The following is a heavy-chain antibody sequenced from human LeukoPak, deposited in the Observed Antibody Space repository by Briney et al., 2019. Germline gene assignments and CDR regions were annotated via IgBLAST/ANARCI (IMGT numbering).Heavy chain of an antibody. CDR3: AKAGHQARARGVTGYYFDY. D-gene: IGHD3-10*01. Sequence: PGGSLRLSCAASGFTFSSYAMSWVRQAPGKGLEWVSAISGSGGSTYYADSVKGRFTISRDNSKNTLYLQMNSLRAEDTAVYYCAKAGHQARARGVTGYYFDYWGQGTLVTVSS. V-gene: IGHV3-23*01. CDR1: GFTFSSYA. CDR2: ISGSGGST. J-gene: IGHJ4*02.